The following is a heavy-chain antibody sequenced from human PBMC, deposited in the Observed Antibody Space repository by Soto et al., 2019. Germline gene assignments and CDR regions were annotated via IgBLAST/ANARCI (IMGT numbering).Heavy chain of an antibody. CDR2: ISYDGSNK. CDR3: ATRNGGTYFYYYGMDV. Sequence: QVQLVESGGGVVQPGRSLRLSCAASGFTFSSYGMHWVRQAPGKGLEWVAVISYDGSNKYYADSVKGRFTISRDNSNNTLYLQMNSLRAEDTAVYYCATRNGGTYFYYYGMDVWGQGTTVTVS. J-gene: IGHJ6*02. V-gene: IGHV3-30*03. CDR1: GFTFSSYG. D-gene: IGHD1-1*01.